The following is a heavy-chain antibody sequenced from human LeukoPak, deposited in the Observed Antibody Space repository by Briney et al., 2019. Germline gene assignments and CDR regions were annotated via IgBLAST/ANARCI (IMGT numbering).Heavy chain of an antibody. CDR2: ISAYNGNT. D-gene: IGHD3-3*01. Sequence: ASVKVSCKASGYTLTSYGISWVRQAPGQGLEWMGWISAYNGNTNYAQKLQGRVTMTTDTSTSTAYMELRSLRSDDTAVYYCARGYDFWSGYSPFPYFDYWGQGTLVTVSS. CDR3: ARGYDFWSGYSPFPYFDY. J-gene: IGHJ4*02. V-gene: IGHV1-18*01. CDR1: GYTLTSYG.